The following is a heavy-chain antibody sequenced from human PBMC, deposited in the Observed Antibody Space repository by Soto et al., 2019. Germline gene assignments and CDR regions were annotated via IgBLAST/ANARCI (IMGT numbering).Heavy chain of an antibody. V-gene: IGHV3-7*03. Sequence: PGGSLRLSCETSDFTFRTSWMNWVRQAPGKGLEWVANIKPDGSVTNYEDSVKGRFTISRDNVRNSVSLQMNSLRVEDTAVYFCFWGNCGSQWGQGTLVTVSS. J-gene: IGHJ4*02. D-gene: IGHD3-16*01. CDR2: IKPDGSVT. CDR3: FWGNCGSQ. CDR1: DFTFRTSW.